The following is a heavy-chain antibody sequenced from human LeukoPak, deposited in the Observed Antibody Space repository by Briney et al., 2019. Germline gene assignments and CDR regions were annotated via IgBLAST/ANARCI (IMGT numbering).Heavy chain of an antibody. D-gene: IGHD5-24*01. CDR2: VNSNDEK. V-gene: IGHV2-5*01. J-gene: IGHJ4*02. Sequence: SGPTLVNPTQTLTLTCTFSGFSLSTTGVAVGWIRQPPGKALEWLALVNSNDEKRYSPSLKSGLTISRDTPKNQVVLTMANMDPADTATYYCAHRPSGMATVSFESWGQGSLVTVSS. CDR3: AHRPSGMATVSFES. CDR1: GFSLSTTGVA.